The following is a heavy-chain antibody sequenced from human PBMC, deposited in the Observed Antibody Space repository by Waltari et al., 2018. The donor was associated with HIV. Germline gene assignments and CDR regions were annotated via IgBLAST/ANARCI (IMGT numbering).Heavy chain of an antibody. D-gene: IGHD5-12*01. J-gene: IGHJ5*02. CDR2: IHYSGNT. Sequence: QVQLKESGPGLVKPSQTLSLTCSVSGDSINRGGFYWSWIRQHPVKGLEWIGYIHYSGNTYFNPSLRSRVTISTDISKNQFSLKLTSVTAADTAVYYCARVEMATGNWFDPWGQGTLVTVSS. V-gene: IGHV4-31*03. CDR3: ARVEMATGNWFDP. CDR1: GDSINRGGFY.